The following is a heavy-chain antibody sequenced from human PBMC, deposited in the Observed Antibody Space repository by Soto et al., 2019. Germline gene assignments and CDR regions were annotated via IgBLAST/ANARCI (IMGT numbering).Heavy chain of an antibody. V-gene: IGHV1-58*01. Sequence: ASVKVSCKASGFTFTSSAVQWVRQAGGQRLELIGWIGVGSGNTNYAQKSQDRISMTTDMPTSTAYMELSSLKSDNTAVYYCAAARDSSSRYDCCYFQHWGQGTLVTLSS. CDR2: IGVGSGNT. CDR3: AAARDSSSRYDCCYFQH. D-gene: IGHD6-13*01. CDR1: GFTFTSSA. J-gene: IGHJ1*01.